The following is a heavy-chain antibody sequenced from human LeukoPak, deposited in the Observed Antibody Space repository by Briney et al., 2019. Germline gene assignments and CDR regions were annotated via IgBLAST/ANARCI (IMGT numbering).Heavy chain of an antibody. CDR1: GFTFSGNW. Sequence: PGGSLTLSCEASGFTFSGNWMSWVRQAPGKGLEWVASINPDGSQKLYVDSVKGRFTISRDNTKSSLYLQMNILGAEDTAMYYCATLLGTATTYDSWGQGTRVTVSS. CDR3: ATLLGTATTYDS. J-gene: IGHJ4*02. D-gene: IGHD5-24*01. V-gene: IGHV3-7*01. CDR2: INPDGSQK.